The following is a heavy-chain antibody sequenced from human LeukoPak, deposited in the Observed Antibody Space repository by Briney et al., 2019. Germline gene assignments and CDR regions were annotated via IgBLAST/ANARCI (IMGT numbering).Heavy chain of an antibody. CDR1: GYSFTSYY. CDR3: SRFGESHLDD. V-gene: IGHV1-46*01. D-gene: IGHD3-10*01. CDR2: INPGNGDT. J-gene: IGHJ4*02. Sequence: ASVKVSCKASGYSFTSYYVHWVRQAPGQGLGWMGIINPGNGDTVYAQQFQGRVTMTRDTSTSTVYMELNSLTSDNAAVYYCSRFGESHLDDWGQGTLVTVSS.